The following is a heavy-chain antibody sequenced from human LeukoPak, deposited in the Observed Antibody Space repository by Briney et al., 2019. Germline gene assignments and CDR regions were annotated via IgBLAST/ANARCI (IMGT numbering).Heavy chain of an antibody. CDR3: ATTYSYTSGGYDY. D-gene: IGHD5-18*01. V-gene: IGHV4-39*01. Sequence: SEPLSLTCTVSGGSISGSSYHWGWIRQSPGKGLEWIGSINYSGTTYYNPSLKSRVTISVDTSKNQFSLKVSSVTAADTAVYYCATTYSYTSGGYDYWGQGTLVTVSS. J-gene: IGHJ4*02. CDR2: INYSGTT. CDR1: GGSISGSSYH.